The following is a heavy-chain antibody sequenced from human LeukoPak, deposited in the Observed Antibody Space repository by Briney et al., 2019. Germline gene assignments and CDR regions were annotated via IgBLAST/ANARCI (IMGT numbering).Heavy chain of an antibody. V-gene: IGHV4-59*12. CDR1: GGSMNSYS. Sequence: SETLSLTSTVSGGSMNSYSWSWIRQPPGKGLEWIANIYYSGSTNYNPSLKSRVTISVDTSKNQFSLKLSSVTAADTAVYYCATYDYCGKNFDYWGQGTLVTVSS. J-gene: IGHJ4*02. D-gene: IGHD4-23*01. CDR2: IYYSGST. CDR3: ATYDYCGKNFDY.